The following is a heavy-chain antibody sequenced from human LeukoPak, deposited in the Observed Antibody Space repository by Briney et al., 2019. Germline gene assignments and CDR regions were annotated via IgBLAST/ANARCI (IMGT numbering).Heavy chain of an antibody. Sequence: SETLSLTCAVYGGSFSGYYWSWIRQPPGKGLEWIGEINHSGSTNYNPSLKSRVTISVDTSKNQFYLKLSSVTAADTAVYYCARGGDYSSGWYAWGQGTLVTVSS. CDR1: GGSFSGYY. CDR3: ARGGDYSSGWYA. V-gene: IGHV4-34*01. CDR2: INHSGST. D-gene: IGHD6-19*01. J-gene: IGHJ5*02.